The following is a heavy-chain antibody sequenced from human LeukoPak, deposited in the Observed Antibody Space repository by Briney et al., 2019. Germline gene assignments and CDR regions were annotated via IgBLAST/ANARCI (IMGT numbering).Heavy chain of an antibody. CDR3: ARGGGGAATGFH. CDR1: GYTFTGYY. CDR2: IIPNSGDT. Sequence: GASVKVSCKASGYTFTGYYMHWVRQAPGQGLEWMGWIIPNSGDTNYAQKFRGRVTITRDTSITTAYLELTRLISDDSAVYYCARGGGGAATGFHWGQGSLVTVSS. V-gene: IGHV1-2*02. J-gene: IGHJ4*02. D-gene: IGHD1-1*01.